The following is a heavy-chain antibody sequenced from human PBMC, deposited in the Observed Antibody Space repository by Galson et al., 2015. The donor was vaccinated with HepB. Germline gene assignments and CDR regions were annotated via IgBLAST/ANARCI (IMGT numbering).Heavy chain of an antibody. D-gene: IGHD3-22*01. Sequence: SVKVSCKASGYTFTSYHMHWVRQAPGQGLEWMGIINPSGGSTSYAQKFQGRVTMTRDTSTSTVYMELSSLRSEDTAVYYCARGDYYDSSGYLGWYFDLWGRGTLVTVSS. V-gene: IGHV1-46*01. CDR2: INPSGGST. CDR1: GYTFTSYH. CDR3: ARGDYYDSSGYLGWYFDL. J-gene: IGHJ2*01.